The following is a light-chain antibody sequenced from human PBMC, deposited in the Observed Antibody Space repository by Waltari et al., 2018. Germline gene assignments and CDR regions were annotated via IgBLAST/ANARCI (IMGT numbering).Light chain of an antibody. Sequence: EIVLTQTPATLSLSPGERATLSCRASQSVNSYLAWYQQKPGQAPRLLIYDASDRATGIPARFRGSGFGTDFTLTISSLEPEDFAVYYCQQRRNWPPRYTFGQGTKLEIK. V-gene: IGKV3-11*01. CDR2: DAS. CDR1: QSVNSY. CDR3: QQRRNWPPRYT. J-gene: IGKJ2*01.